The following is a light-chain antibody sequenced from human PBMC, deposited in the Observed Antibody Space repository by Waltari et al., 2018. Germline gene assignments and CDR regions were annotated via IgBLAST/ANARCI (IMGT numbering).Light chain of an antibody. Sequence: QTVVTQEPSLTVSPGGPVTLTCASTPAAVTSGYYPNWFQQKPGQAPRALIYSTTNKPSWTPARFSGYLLGGKAALTLSGVQPEDEADYYCLLYFGGADVIFGGGTKLTVL. CDR2: STT. J-gene: IGLJ2*01. CDR1: PAAVTSGYY. CDR3: LLYFGGADVI. V-gene: IGLV7-43*01.